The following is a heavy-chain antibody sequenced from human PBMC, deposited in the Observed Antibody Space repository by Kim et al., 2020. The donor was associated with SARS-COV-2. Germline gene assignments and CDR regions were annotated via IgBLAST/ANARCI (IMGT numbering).Heavy chain of an antibody. V-gene: IGHV2-5*01. CDR2: K. Sequence: KRYSPSLKSRLTITKDTSKNQVVLTMTNMDPVDTATYYCAHRLWIQLWLYWGQGTLVTVSS. CDR3: AHRLWIQLWLY. D-gene: IGHD5-18*01. J-gene: IGHJ4*02.